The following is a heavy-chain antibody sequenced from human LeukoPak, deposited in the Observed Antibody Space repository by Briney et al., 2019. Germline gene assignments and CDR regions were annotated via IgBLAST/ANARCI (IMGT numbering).Heavy chain of an antibody. V-gene: IGHV1-24*01. J-gene: IGHJ3*02. CDR2: FDPEDGGT. CDR3: AKEEDTAYDAFDI. Sequence: ASVKVSCKVSGYTLTELSMHWVRQAPGKGLEWMGGFDPEDGGTIYAQKFQGRVTITADKSTSTAYMELSSLRSEDTAVYYCAKEEDTAYDAFDIWGQGTMVTVSS. CDR1: GYTLTELS.